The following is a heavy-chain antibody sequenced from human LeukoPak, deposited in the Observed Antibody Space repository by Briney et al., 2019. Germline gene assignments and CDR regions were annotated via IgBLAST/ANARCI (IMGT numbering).Heavy chain of an antibody. J-gene: IGHJ4*02. Sequence: GGSLRLSCAASGFTFSGYGVHWVRQAPGKGLEWVTFIRFDGTKKYYTDSVQGRFTISRDNSKNTVYLQMDSLRPDDTAVYYCAKDAFEGTKNSDLWSGYYADSWGQGTLVTVAA. V-gene: IGHV3-30*02. CDR2: IRFDGTKK. CDR3: AKDAFEGTKNSDLWSGYYADS. D-gene: IGHD3-3*01. CDR1: GFTFSGYG.